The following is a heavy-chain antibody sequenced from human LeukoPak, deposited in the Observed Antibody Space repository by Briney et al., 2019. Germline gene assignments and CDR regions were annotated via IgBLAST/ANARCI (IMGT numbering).Heavy chain of an antibody. V-gene: IGHV3-7*01. CDR1: GFTFSSYW. CDR2: IKQDGSEK. D-gene: IGHD3-10*01. J-gene: IGHJ6*03. CDR3: ARDRGYYGSGSYYYYMDV. Sequence: PGGSLRLSCAASGFTFSSYWMSWVRPAPGKGLEWVANIKQDGSEKYYVDSVKGRFTISRDNAKNSLYLQMNSRRAEDTAVYYCARDRGYYGSGSYYYYMDVWGKGTTVTISS.